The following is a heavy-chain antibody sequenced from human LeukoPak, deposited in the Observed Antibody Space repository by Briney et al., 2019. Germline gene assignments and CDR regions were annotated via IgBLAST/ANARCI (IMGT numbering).Heavy chain of an antibody. CDR1: GFTFTHYA. V-gene: IGHV3-48*04. Sequence: PGGSLRLSCAASGFTFTHYAMNWVRQAPGKGLEWLSYITYNSDAIYYADSVKGRFTVSRDNAKNSIYVQMNNLRAEDTAVYYCVRDRAAPDSWGQGTLVIVSS. CDR3: VRDRAAPDS. D-gene: IGHD3-10*01. CDR2: ITYNSDAI. J-gene: IGHJ4*02.